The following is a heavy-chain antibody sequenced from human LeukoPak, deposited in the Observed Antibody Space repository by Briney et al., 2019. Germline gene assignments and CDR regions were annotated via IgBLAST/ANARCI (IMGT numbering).Heavy chain of an antibody. CDR3: ARGDYGDYITPFDY. J-gene: IGHJ4*02. CDR2: ISSSSSTI. Sequence: GGSLRLSCAASGFTFSSYSMNWVRQAPGKGLEWVSYISSSSSTIYYADSVKGRFTISRDNAKNSLYLQMNSLRDEDTAVCYCARGDYGDYITPFDYWGQGTLVTVSS. CDR1: GFTFSSYS. D-gene: IGHD4-17*01. V-gene: IGHV3-48*02.